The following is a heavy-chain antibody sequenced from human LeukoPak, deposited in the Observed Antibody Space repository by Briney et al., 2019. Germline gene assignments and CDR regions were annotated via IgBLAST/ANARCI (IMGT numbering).Heavy chain of an antibody. J-gene: IGHJ4*02. CDR2: ISYDGSNK. CDR3: ANYGSVSYFAY. CDR1: GFTFSNYG. V-gene: IGHV3-30*18. D-gene: IGHD3-10*01. Sequence: GGSLRLSCAASGFTFSNYGTHWVRQAPGKGLEWVALISYDGSNKYYADSVKGRFTISRDNSKNTLYLQMISLRAEDTAVYYCANYGSVSYFAYWGQGTLVTVSS.